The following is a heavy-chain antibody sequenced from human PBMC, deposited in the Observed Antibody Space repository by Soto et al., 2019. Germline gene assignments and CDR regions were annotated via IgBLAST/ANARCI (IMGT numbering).Heavy chain of an antibody. Sequence: QGQLLQSGDEVKTPGASVRVSCRASGYPFTSYGISWVRQAPGQGLEWVARISAYNGKRDTAEKFQGRVTMTLDTSADTAHMELGDLTSADTAVYYCASGRIVASIHDAFEIWGQGTKVTVSS. CDR2: ISAYNGKR. J-gene: IGHJ3*02. CDR1: GYPFTSYG. V-gene: IGHV1-18*01. D-gene: IGHD5-12*01. CDR3: ASGRIVASIHDAFEI.